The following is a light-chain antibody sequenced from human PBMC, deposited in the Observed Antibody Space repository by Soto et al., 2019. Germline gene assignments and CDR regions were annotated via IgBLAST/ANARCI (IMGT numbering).Light chain of an antibody. J-gene: IGLJ2*01. V-gene: IGLV1-40*01. Sequence: QSVLTQPPSVSAAPGQRVTISCTGSSSNFGAGYDVHWYQQLPGKAPTLLINGNNHRPSGVPERFSGSRSGTSASLAITGLQAEDEADYYCQSFDTSLSGFVVFGGGTKVTVL. CDR2: GNN. CDR3: QSFDTSLSGFVV. CDR1: SSNFGAGYD.